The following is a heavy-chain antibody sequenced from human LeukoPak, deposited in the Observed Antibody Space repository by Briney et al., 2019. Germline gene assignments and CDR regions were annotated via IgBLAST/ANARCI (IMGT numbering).Heavy chain of an antibody. CDR2: IYYSGST. D-gene: IGHD2/OR15-2a*01. V-gene: IGHV4-59*01. CDR1: GGSISSYY. J-gene: IGHJ6*03. CDR3: ARASFGDTGYMDV. Sequence: SETLSLTCTVSGGSISSYYWSWIRQPPGKGLEWIGYIYYSGSTNYNPSLKSRVTISVDTSKNQFSLKLSSVTAADTAVYYCARASFGDTGYMDVWGKGTTVTISS.